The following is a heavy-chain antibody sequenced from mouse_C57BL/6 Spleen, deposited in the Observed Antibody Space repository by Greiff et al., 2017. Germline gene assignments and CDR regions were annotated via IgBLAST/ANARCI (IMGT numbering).Heavy chain of an antibody. CDR3: ARYGSSYDY. J-gene: IGHJ2*01. V-gene: IGHV1-64*01. Sequence: QVHLPHPVAELVKPGASVQLSCKASGYTFTSYWMHWVKQRPGQGLEWIGMIHPNSGSTNYNEKFKSKATLTVDKSSSTAYMQLSSLTSEDSAVYYCARYGSSYDYWGQGTTLTVSS. D-gene: IGHD1-1*01. CDR1: GYTFTSYW. CDR2: IHPNSGST.